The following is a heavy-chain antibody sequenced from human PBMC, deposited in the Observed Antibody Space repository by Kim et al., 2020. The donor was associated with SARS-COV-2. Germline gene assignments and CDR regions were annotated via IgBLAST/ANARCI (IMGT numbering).Heavy chain of an antibody. Sequence: GGSLRLSCAASGFTFSDYYMSWIRQAPGKGLEWVSYISSSSSYTNYADSVKGRFTISRDNAKNSLYLQMNILRAEETAVYYCARDHSTYYYDSSGYYRALTPEYYYYGMDVWGQGTTFTVSS. CDR2: ISSSSSYT. V-gene: IGHV3-11*05. CDR3: ARDHSTYYYDSSGYYRALTPEYYYYGMDV. D-gene: IGHD3-22*01. CDR1: GFTFSDYY. J-gene: IGHJ6*02.